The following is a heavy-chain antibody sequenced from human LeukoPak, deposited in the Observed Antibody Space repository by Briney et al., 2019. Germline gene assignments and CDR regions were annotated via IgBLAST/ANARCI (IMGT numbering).Heavy chain of an antibody. CDR3: ARDSLGYCSGGSCSTSRPYYYYGMDV. J-gene: IGHJ6*02. D-gene: IGHD2-15*01. CDR1: GGTFTSYG. V-gene: IGHV1-18*01. CDR2: ISAYNGNT. Sequence: GASVKVSCKASGGTFTSYGISWVRQAPGQGLEWMGWISAYNGNTNYAQKLQGRVTMTTDTSTSTAYMELRSLRSDGTAVYYCARDSLGYCSGGSCSTSRPYYYYGMDVWGQGTTVTVSS.